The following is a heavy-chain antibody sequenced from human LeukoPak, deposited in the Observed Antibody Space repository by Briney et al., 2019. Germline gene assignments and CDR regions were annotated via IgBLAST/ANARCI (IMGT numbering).Heavy chain of an antibody. CDR3: ARQLGYCSSTSCYADKVDY. V-gene: IGHV4-39*01. CDR2: IYYSGST. Sequence: PSETLSLTCTVSGGSISSGGYYWSWIRQPPGKGLEWIGSIYYSGSTYYNPSLKSRVTISVDTSKNQFSLKLSSVTAADTAVYYCARQLGYCSSTSCYADKVDYWGQGTLVTVSS. CDR1: GGSISSGGYY. D-gene: IGHD2-2*01. J-gene: IGHJ4*02.